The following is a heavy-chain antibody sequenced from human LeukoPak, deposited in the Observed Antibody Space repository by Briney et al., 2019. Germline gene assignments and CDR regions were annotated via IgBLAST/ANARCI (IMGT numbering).Heavy chain of an antibody. CDR1: GFTFSSYS. CDR3: ARISHWNVLA. D-gene: IGHD1-1*01. Sequence: GGSLRLSCAVSGFTFSSYSMNWVRQAPGKGLEWVANIKQDGSEKYYVDSVKGRFTISRDNAKNSLYLQMNSLRAEDTAVYYCARISHWNVLAWGQGTLVTVSS. J-gene: IGHJ5*02. V-gene: IGHV3-7*01. CDR2: IKQDGSEK.